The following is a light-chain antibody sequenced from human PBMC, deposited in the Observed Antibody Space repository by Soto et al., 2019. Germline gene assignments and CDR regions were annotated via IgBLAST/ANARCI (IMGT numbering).Light chain of an antibody. J-gene: IGKJ1*01. CDR1: QNIAKY. Sequence: DIQMTQSPSSLSAFVGDRVTITCRASQNIAKYFNWYQQKPGRAPTLLIHAASTLQSGVPSRFSGSGSGTDFTLTISGLQAEDFATYYCQQTYIFPWTFGQGTKVDSK. V-gene: IGKV1-39*01. CDR3: QQTYIFPWT. CDR2: AAS.